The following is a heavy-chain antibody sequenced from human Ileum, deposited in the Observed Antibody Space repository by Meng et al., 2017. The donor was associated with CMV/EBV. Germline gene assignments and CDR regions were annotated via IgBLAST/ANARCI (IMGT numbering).Heavy chain of an antibody. D-gene: IGHD3-3*01. CDR2: INNRGST. J-gene: IGHJ4*02. Sequence: QGQRQQWGAGQLKLSETLSLVCAVHNSVFSYYYWTWIRQSPGKGLEWIGEINNRGSTNYNPSLKSRVTISIDTSRNQFSLKLTSMTAADTAVYYCARASPQRRFLSYWGQGTLVTVSS. CDR1: NSVFSYYY. V-gene: IGHV4-34*01. CDR3: ARASPQRRFLSY.